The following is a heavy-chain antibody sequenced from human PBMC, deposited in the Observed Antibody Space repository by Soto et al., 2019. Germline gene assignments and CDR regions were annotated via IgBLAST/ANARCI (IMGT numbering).Heavy chain of an antibody. V-gene: IGHV3-9*01. CDR1: GFTFDDYA. Sequence: EVQLVESGGGLVQSGRSLRLSCAASGFTFDDYAMHWVRQAPGKGLEWVSGITWNSGRIAYADSVKGRFTISRDNAKNSLYLQMNSLRAEDTALYYCAKEIRAALQAFDYWGQGTLVTVSS. CDR3: AKEIRAALQAFDY. D-gene: IGHD6-6*01. J-gene: IGHJ4*02. CDR2: ITWNSGRI.